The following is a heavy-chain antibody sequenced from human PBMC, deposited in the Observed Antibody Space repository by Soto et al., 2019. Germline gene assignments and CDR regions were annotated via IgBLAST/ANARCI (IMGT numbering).Heavy chain of an antibody. Sequence: SETLSLTCTVSGGSISSGDYYWGWIRQPPGKGLEWIGSIYYSGSTYYNPSLKSRVTISVDTSKNQFSLKLSSVTAADTAVYYCARRNDILNGFDYWGQGTLVTVTP. CDR2: IYYSGST. CDR3: ARRNDILNGFDY. CDR1: GGSISSGDYY. D-gene: IGHD3-9*01. V-gene: IGHV4-39*01. J-gene: IGHJ4*02.